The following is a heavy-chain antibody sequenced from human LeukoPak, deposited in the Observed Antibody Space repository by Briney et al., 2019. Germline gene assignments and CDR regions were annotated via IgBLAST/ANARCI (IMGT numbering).Heavy chain of an antibody. J-gene: IGHJ4*02. V-gene: IGHV3-7*01. Sequence: GGSLRLSCAASGFTFNNYWMSWVRQAPGKGLEWVANIKQDGSEKYYVDSVSGRFTISRDNAKNSLYLRMNSLRAEDTAVYYCARDLPLTALDYWGQGTLVTVSS. D-gene: IGHD2-21*02. CDR1: GFTFNNYW. CDR2: IKQDGSEK. CDR3: ARDLPLTALDY.